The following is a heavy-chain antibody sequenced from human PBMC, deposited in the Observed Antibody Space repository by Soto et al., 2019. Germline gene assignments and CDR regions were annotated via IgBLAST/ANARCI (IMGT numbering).Heavy chain of an antibody. CDR2: INPSGGST. CDR1: GYTFTSYY. CDR3: ARCSSGWYRENYYYGMDV. J-gene: IGHJ6*02. Sequence: ASVKVSCKASGYTFTSYYMHWVRQAPGQGLEWMGIINPSGGSTSYAQKFQGRVTMTRDTSTSTVYMDLSSLRSEDTAVYYCARCSSGWYRENYYYGMDVWGQGTTVTVSS. V-gene: IGHV1-46*01. D-gene: IGHD6-19*01.